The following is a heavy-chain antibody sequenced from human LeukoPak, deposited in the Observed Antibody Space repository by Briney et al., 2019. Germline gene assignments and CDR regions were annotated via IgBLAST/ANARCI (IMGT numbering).Heavy chain of an antibody. CDR1: GFTFSGFW. J-gene: IGHJ5*02. CDR2: INSDGSEG. V-gene: IGHV3-7*03. D-gene: IGHD6-13*01. Sequence: GGSLRLSCAVSGFTFSGFWMSWSRQAPGKGLEWVASINSDGSEGYYADVVKGRFTISRDNAKNSLYLQINSLRAEDTAVYYCASGRDIAAAGPRGWFDPWGQGTLVTVSS. CDR3: ASGRDIAAAGPRGWFDP.